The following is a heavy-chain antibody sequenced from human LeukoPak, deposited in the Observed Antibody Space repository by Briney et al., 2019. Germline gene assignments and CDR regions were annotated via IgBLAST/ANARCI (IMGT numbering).Heavy chain of an antibody. D-gene: IGHD6-6*01. CDR1: GFTFSSYA. V-gene: IGHV3-23*01. CDR2: ISGSGGST. Sequence: GSLRLSCAASGFTFSSYAMSWVRQAPGKGLEWVSAISGSGGSTYYADSVKGRFTISRDNSKNTLYLQMNSLRAEDTAVYYCAKELIAARPYYYYGMDVWGQGTTVTVSS. CDR3: AKELIAARPYYYYGMDV. J-gene: IGHJ6*02.